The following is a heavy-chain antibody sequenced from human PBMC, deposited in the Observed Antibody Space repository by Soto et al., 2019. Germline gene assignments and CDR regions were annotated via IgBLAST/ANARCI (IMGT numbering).Heavy chain of an antibody. CDR1: GDSISTSGYF. D-gene: IGHD5-12*01. CDR2: VDSTGRT. J-gene: IGHJ5*02. CDR3: TWQYPASAYGRFSYH. Sequence: QLQLQESGPGLVKPSEALSLTCSVSGDSISTSGYFWGWIRQPPGQGLEWIAKVDSTGRTYYRPSRQGQVSISRVTSRNQLSLRLPSVTAAYTAFYFCTWQYPASAYGRFSYHWGQGSLVSVSS. V-gene: IGHV4-39*01.